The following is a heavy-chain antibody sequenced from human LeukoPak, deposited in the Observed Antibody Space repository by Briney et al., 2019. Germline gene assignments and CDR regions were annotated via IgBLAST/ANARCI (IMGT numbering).Heavy chain of an antibody. CDR1: GFTFNTYA. Sequence: PGGSLRLSCAASGFTFNTYAMSWVRQAPGKGLECVSTISASGGSTYYADSVKGRFTISRDNSKNTLFLQMNSLRAEDTAVYYCAKGLNGFDIWGQGAMVTVSS. J-gene: IGHJ3*02. CDR3: AKGLNGFDI. CDR2: ISASGGST. V-gene: IGHV3-23*01.